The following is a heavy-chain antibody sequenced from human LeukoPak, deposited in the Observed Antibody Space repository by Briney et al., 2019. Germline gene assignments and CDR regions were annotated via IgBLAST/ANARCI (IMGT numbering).Heavy chain of an antibody. V-gene: IGHV3-48*01. CDR1: GFIFSQYS. J-gene: IGHJ5*02. CDR2: IRSSSET. Sequence: GGSLRLSCAASGFIFSQYSMNWVRQAPGKGLEWVSHIRSSSETFYADSVKGRFTISRDSARNSLYLQMNNLRGEDTAIYYCARDAGNSGYGCDLWGQGTLVTVSS. D-gene: IGHD5-12*01. CDR3: ARDAGNSGYGCDL.